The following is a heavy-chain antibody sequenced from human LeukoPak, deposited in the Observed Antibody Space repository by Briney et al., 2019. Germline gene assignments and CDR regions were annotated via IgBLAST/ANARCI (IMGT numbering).Heavy chain of an antibody. CDR1: GGSISSSSYY. D-gene: IGHD3-22*01. CDR2: IYYSGST. CDR3: AREIHSSGYYQNYYFDD. V-gene: IGHV4-39*07. Sequence: SETRSLTCTVSGGSISSSSYYWGWIRQPPGKGLEWIGSIYYSGSTYYNPSLKSRFTIPVDTSKNQFSLNLSSVTAADTAVYYCAREIHSSGYYQNYYFDDWGQGSLVTVSS. J-gene: IGHJ4*02.